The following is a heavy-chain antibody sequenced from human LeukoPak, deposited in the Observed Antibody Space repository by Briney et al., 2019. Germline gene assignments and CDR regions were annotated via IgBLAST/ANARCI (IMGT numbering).Heavy chain of an antibody. J-gene: IGHJ4*02. Sequence: GASVKVSCKASGYTFTSYDINWVRQATGQGLEWMGWMNPNSGNTNYAQKLQGRVTMTTDTSTRTAYMELRSLRSDDTAVYYCAAWAAAGYDYWGQGTLVTVSS. CDR2: MNPNSGNT. CDR1: GYTFTSYD. D-gene: IGHD6-13*01. V-gene: IGHV1-18*01. CDR3: AAWAAAGYDY.